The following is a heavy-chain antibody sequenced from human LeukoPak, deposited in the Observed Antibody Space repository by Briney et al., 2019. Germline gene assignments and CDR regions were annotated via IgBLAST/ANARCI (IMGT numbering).Heavy chain of an antibody. J-gene: IGHJ3*02. CDR3: ATSGSYYGGAFDI. CDR2: IASDGSST. CDR1: GFTFSSYW. V-gene: IGHV3-74*01. D-gene: IGHD1-26*01. Sequence: PGGSLRLSCAASGFTFSSYWMNWVRQAPGKGLVWVSRIASDGSSTTYADSVKGRFSISRDNAKNTLYLQMNSLRAEDTAVYYCATSGSYYGGAFDIWGQGTMVTVSS.